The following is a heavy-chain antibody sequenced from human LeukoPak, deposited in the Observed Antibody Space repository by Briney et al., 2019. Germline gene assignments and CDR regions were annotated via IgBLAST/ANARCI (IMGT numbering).Heavy chain of an antibody. CDR3: ARGSWDYDNAFDI. J-gene: IGHJ3*02. CDR2: IYASGSA. V-gene: IGHV4-4*07. CDR1: GASISDYY. D-gene: IGHD3-22*01. Sequence: SETLSLTCTVSGASISDYYWSWIRQSAGKGLEWTGRIYASGSANYNPSFESRLTMSLDRSKNQFSLRLTSVTAADTALYYCARGSWDYDNAFDIWGQGT.